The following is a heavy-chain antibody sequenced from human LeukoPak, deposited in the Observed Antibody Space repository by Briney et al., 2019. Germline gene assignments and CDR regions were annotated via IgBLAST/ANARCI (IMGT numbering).Heavy chain of an antibody. V-gene: IGHV4-34*01. J-gene: IGHJ4*02. CDR3: ARGLNPKLSPVGGNFDY. Sequence: SETLSLTCAVYGGSFSGYYWSWIRQPPGKGLEWIGEINHSGSTNYNPSLKSRVTTSVDTSKNQFSLKLSSVTAADTAVYYCARGLNPKLSPVGGNFDYWGQGTLVTVSS. D-gene: IGHD3-16*01. CDR1: GGSFSGYY. CDR2: INHSGST.